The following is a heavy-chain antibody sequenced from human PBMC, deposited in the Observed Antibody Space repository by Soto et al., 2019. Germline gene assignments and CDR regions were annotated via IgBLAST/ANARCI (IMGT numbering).Heavy chain of an antibody. J-gene: IGHJ6*02. D-gene: IGHD5-18*01. CDR1: GFTFSSYA. Sequence: EVQLLESGGGLVQPGGSLRLSCAASGFTFSSYAMSWVRQAPGKGLEWVSAISGSGGSTYYADSVKGRFTISRDNSKNPLYLRRNSLGAEDTAVYYCAKRLLGPGLRDVWGQGTTVTVSS. CDR2: ISGSGGST. V-gene: IGHV3-23*01. CDR3: AKRLLGPGLRDV.